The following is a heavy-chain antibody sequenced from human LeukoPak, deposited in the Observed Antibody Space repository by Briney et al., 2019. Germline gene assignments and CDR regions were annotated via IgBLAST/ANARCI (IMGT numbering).Heavy chain of an antibody. Sequence: PSETLSLTCAVYGGSFSGYYWSWIRQPPGKGLEWIGEINHSGSTNNNPSLKSRVTISVDTSKNQFSLKLSSVTAADTAVYYCARGLFYGDLTRFDYWGQGTLVTVSS. CDR1: GGSFSGYY. D-gene: IGHD4-17*01. CDR2: INHSGST. V-gene: IGHV4-34*01. CDR3: ARGLFYGDLTRFDY. J-gene: IGHJ4*02.